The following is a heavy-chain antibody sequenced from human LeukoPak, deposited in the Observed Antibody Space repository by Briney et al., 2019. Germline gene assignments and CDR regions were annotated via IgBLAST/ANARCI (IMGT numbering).Heavy chain of an antibody. D-gene: IGHD2-21*01. Sequence: PGRSLRLSCAASGFSFSDYGMHWVRQAPGKGLEWVAVIWYDGSNQYYADSVKGRFTVSRDNSKNTLYLQMDSLRAEDTAVYFCARDRLSTYDYFDTWGQGTLVTASS. CDR1: GFSFSDYG. CDR2: IWYDGSNQ. V-gene: IGHV3-33*01. J-gene: IGHJ4*02. CDR3: ARDRLSTYDYFDT.